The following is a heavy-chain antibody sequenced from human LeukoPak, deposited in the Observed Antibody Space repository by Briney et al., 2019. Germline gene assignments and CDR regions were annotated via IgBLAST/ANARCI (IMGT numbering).Heavy chain of an antibody. V-gene: IGHV1-18*01. J-gene: IGHJ4*02. CDR3: ARDLPYYYDSSGYYNTIDY. CDR1: GYTFTSYG. Sequence: ASVKVSCKASGYTFTSYGISWVRQAPGQGLEWMGWISAYNGNTNYAQKLQGRVTMTTDTFTSTAYMELRSLRSDDTAMYYCARDLPYYYDSSGYYNTIDYWGQGTLVTVSS. D-gene: IGHD3-22*01. CDR2: ISAYNGNT.